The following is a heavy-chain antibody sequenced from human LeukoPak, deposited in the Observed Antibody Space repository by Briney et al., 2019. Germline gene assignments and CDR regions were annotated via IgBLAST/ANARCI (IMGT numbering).Heavy chain of an antibody. CDR3: ARHAVFYDSSGYPLDY. Sequence: SETLSLTCTVSGGSISSYYWSWIRQPPGKGLEWIGYIYYSGSTNYNPSLKSRVTISVDTSKNQFSLKLSPVTAADTAVYYCARHAVFYDSSGYPLDYWGQGTLVTVSS. D-gene: IGHD3-22*01. CDR2: IYYSGST. V-gene: IGHV4-59*08. J-gene: IGHJ4*02. CDR1: GGSISSYY.